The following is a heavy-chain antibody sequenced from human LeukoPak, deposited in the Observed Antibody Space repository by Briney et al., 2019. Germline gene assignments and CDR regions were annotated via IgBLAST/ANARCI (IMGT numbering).Heavy chain of an antibody. J-gene: IGHJ3*02. CDR3: ARETISTPHAFDI. D-gene: IGHD3-3*01. V-gene: IGHV1-46*01. CDR1: GYTFTSYY. CDR2: INPSGRST. Sequence: ASVKVSCKASGYTFTSYYMHWVRQAPGQGLEWMGIINPSGRSTSYAQKFQGRVTMTRDMSTSTVYMELSSLRSEDTAVYYCARETISTPHAFDIWGQGTMVTVSS.